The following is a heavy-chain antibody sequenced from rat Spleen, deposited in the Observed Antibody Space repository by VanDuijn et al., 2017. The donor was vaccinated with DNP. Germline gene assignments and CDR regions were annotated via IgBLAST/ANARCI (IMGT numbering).Heavy chain of an antibody. D-gene: IGHD1-10*01. Sequence: VQLVESGGGLVQPGRSLKLSCAASGFSFSDYDMAWVRQAPTKGLEWVAAISNGGGNIYYRDSVKGRFTISRDNAKSTLYLQMDSLRSEDTATYYCATQGQLGITWFAYWGQGTLVTVSS. V-gene: IGHV5-25*01. CDR1: GFSFSDYD. CDR3: ATQGQLGITWFAY. J-gene: IGHJ3*01. CDR2: ISNGGGNI.